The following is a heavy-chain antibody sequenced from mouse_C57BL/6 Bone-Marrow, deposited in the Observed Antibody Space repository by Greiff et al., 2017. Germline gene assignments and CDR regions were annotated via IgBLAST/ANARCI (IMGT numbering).Heavy chain of an antibody. CDR1: GYTFTSYT. J-gene: IGHJ3*01. V-gene: IGHV1-4*01. Sequence: QVHVKQSGAELARPGASVKMSCKASGYTFTSYTMHWVKQRPGQGLEWIGYINPSSGYTKYNQKFKDKATLTADKSSSTAYMQLSSLTSEDSAVYYCARDYSNYLFAYWGQGTLVTVSA. D-gene: IGHD2-5*01. CDR2: INPSSGYT. CDR3: ARDYSNYLFAY.